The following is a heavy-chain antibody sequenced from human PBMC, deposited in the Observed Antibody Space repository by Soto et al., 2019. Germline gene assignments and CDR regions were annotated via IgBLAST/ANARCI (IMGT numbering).Heavy chain of an antibody. J-gene: IGHJ4*02. D-gene: IGHD6-19*01. CDR2: MNPNSGNT. CDR1: GYTFTSYD. CDR3: ARGRAGWRWQWLVLCDY. V-gene: IGHV1-8*01. Sequence: ASVKVSCKASGYTFTSYDINWVRQATGQGLEWMGWMNPNSGNTGYAQKFQGRVTMTRNTSISTAYMELSSLRSEDTVVYYCARGRAGWRWQWLVLCDYWGQGTLVTVSS.